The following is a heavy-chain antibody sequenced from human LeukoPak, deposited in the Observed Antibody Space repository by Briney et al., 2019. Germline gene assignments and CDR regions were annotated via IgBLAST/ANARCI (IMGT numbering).Heavy chain of an antibody. D-gene: IGHD3-16*01. CDR3: ARETSQKGAHYMDV. V-gene: IGHV4-39*07. Sequence: SETLSLTCTVSGGSISSSSYYWGWIRQPPGKGLEWIGSIYYSGSTYYNPSLKSRVTISVDTSKNQLSLKLSSVTAADTAVYYCARETSQKGAHYMDVWGKGATVTISS. J-gene: IGHJ6*03. CDR1: GGSISSSSYY. CDR2: IYYSGST.